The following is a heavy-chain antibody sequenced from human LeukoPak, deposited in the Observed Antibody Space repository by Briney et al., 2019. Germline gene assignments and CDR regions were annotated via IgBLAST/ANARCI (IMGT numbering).Heavy chain of an antibody. V-gene: IGHV4-59*01. J-gene: IGHJ4*02. Sequence: SETLSLTCTVSGGSIRYYYWSWIRQPPGKGLEWIGYIYCSGNTNYNPSLKSRVTISVDTSKNQFSLKLSSVTAADTAVYYCARGSHSDPIDYWGQGTLVTVSS. CDR3: ARGSHSDPIDY. CDR1: GGSIRYYY. D-gene: IGHD1-26*01. CDR2: IYCSGNT.